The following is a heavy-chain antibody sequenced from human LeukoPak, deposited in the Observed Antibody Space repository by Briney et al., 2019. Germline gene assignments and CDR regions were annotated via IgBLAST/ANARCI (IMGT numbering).Heavy chain of an antibody. V-gene: IGHV3-21*04. D-gene: IGHD1-1*01. CDR1: GFTFSSYT. Sequence: PGGSLRLSCAASGFTFSSYTMNWVRQAPGKGLEWVSSVSSSSSYIFYADSVKGRFTISRDNSNTTLYLQMGSLRAGDTAVYFCGRDIQLSYLGQGTLVTVSS. J-gene: IGHJ4*02. CDR3: GRDIQLSY. CDR2: VSSSSSYI.